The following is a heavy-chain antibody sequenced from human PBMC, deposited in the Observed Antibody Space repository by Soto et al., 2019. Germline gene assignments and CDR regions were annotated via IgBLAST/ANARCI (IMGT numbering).Heavy chain of an antibody. CDR1: GFTFSSYS. CDR2: ISSSSSYI. V-gene: IGHV3-21*01. D-gene: IGHD2-21*01. CDR3: AIAPGGDYYYYGMDV. Sequence: GGSLRLSCAASGFTFSSYSMNWVRQAPGKGLEWVSSISSSSSYIYYADSVKGRFTISRDNAKNSLYLQMNSLRAEDTAVYYCAIAPGGDYYYYGMDVWGQGTTVTVSS. J-gene: IGHJ6*02.